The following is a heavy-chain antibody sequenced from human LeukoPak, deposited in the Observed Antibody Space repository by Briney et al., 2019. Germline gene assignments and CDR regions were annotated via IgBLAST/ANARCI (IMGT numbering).Heavy chain of an antibody. Sequence: GGSLRLSCAASGFTFSNFAMNWVRQAPGKGLEWVSGISSKGGSTYYANSVKGRFTISRDNSKNTLYLQMNSLRAEDTAVYYCVRHGYSYGFMLAFDIWGLGTRVTVSS. D-gene: IGHD5-18*01. V-gene: IGHV3-23*01. J-gene: IGHJ3*02. CDR1: GFTFSNFA. CDR2: ISSKGGST. CDR3: VRHGYSYGFMLAFDI.